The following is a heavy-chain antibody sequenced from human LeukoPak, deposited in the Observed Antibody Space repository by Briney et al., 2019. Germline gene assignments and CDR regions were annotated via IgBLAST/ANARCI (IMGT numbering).Heavy chain of an antibody. CDR2: IYPGDSDT. CDR3: ANHSSYNWFDP. D-gene: IGHD2-15*01. CDR1: GSSFTNYW. Sequence: GASLKISCKGSGSSFTNYWIGWVRQMPGKGLEWMGIIYPGDSDTRYSPSFQGQVTISADKSINTAYLQWSSLKASDTAMYYCANHSSYNWFDPWGQGTLVTVSS. V-gene: IGHV5-51*01. J-gene: IGHJ5*02.